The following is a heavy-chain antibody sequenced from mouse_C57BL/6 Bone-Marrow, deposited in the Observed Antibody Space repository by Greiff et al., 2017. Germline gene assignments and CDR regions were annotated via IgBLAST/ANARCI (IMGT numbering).Heavy chain of an antibody. Sequence: QVQLKESGPELVKPGASVKISCKASGYAFSSSWMNWVKQRPGKGLEWIGRIYPGDGDTNYNGKFKGKATMTAYKSSSTAYMQLSSLTSEDSAVYFCATAVGYWGQGTLVTVSA. J-gene: IGHJ3*01. CDR2: IYPGDGDT. V-gene: IGHV1-82*01. CDR3: ATAVGY. CDR1: GYAFSSSW.